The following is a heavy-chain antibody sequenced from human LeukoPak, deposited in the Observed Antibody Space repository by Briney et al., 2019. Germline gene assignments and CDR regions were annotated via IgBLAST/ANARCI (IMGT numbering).Heavy chain of an antibody. D-gene: IGHD1-26*01. Sequence: GESLKISCAASGFTFSSYAMHWVRQAPGKGLEWVAVISYDGSNKYYADSVKGRFTISRDNSKNTLYLQMNSLRAEETAVYYCASPRGSYADYWGQGTLVTVSS. CDR2: ISYDGSNK. V-gene: IGHV3-30*04. J-gene: IGHJ4*02. CDR1: GFTFSSYA. CDR3: ASPRGSYADY.